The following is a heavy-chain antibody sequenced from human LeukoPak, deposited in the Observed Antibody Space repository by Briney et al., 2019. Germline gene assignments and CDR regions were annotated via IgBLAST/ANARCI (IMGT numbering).Heavy chain of an antibody. Sequence: GGSLRLSCAASGFSFSGSWMSWVRQAPGKGLEWVAHIKPDESEKFYMDSVKGRFTVSRDNAKSLVFLLMNSLRAEDTAVYYCARARSYSFDIWGQGTMVTVSS. CDR1: GFSFSGSW. CDR2: IKPDESEK. V-gene: IGHV3-7*01. J-gene: IGHJ3*02. D-gene: IGHD5-12*01. CDR3: ARARSYSFDI.